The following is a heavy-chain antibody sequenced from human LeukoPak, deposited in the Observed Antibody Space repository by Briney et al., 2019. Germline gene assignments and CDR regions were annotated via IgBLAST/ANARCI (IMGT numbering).Heavy chain of an antibody. Sequence: SETLSLTCTVSGGSISSGGYYWSWIRQHPGKGLEWIGYIYYSGSTYYNPSLKSRVTISVDTSKNQFSLKLSSVTAADTAVYYCARVGYQRSIDYWGQGTLVTVSS. CDR2: IYYSGST. V-gene: IGHV4-31*03. J-gene: IGHJ4*02. D-gene: IGHD2-2*01. CDR1: GGSISSGGYY. CDR3: ARVGYQRSIDY.